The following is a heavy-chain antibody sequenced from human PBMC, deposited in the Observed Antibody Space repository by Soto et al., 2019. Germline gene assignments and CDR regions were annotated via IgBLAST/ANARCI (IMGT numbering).Heavy chain of an antibody. V-gene: IGHV3-21*01. J-gene: IGHJ4*02. D-gene: IGHD4-17*01. CDR1: GGSISSGS. CDR2: ISSSSTYV. Sequence: TSETLSLTCTVSGGSISSGSYNWGWIRQPPGKGLEWVSSISSSSTYVYYADSVKGRFTISRDNAKNSLYLQMDSLRAEDTAVYYCAKQHYGDYRRYYFDTWGQGTLVPVSS. CDR3: AKQHYGDYRRYYFDT.